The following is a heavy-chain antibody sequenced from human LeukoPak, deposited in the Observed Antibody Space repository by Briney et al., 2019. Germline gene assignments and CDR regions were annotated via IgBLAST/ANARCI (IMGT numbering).Heavy chain of an antibody. CDR2: INHSGST. CDR3: ARHTLVAASSFDY. CDR1: GGSFSGYY. D-gene: IGHD2-15*01. V-gene: IGHV4-34*01. Sequence: PSETLSLTCAVYGGSFSGYYWSWIRQPPGKGLEWIGEINHSGSTNYNPSLKSRVTISVDTSKNQFSLKLSSVTAAGTAVYYCARHTLVAASSFDYWGQGTLVTVSS. J-gene: IGHJ4*02.